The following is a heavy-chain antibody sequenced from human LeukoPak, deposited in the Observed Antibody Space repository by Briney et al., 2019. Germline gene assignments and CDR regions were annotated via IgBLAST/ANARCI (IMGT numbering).Heavy chain of an antibody. CDR3: ARDGGQTVAGPDAFDI. CDR2: IYYSGRT. J-gene: IGHJ3*02. V-gene: IGHV4-59*11. CDR1: GGSISRHY. D-gene: IGHD6-19*01. Sequence: SETLSLTCTVSGGSISRHYWSWIRPPPGKGLEWIGYIYYSGRTNYNPSLKSRVTISVDTSKNQFSLKLSSVTAADTAVYYCARDGGQTVAGPDAFDIWGQGTMVTVSS.